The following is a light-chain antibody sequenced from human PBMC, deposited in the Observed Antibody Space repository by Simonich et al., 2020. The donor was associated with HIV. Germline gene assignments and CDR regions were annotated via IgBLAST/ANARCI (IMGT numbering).Light chain of an antibody. CDR1: QSVSSN. J-gene: IGKJ1*01. CDR3: QQYNNWPTWT. Sequence: EIVMTQSPATLSVSPGERATLSCRASQSVSSNLAWYRQSPGQAPRLLIYGASTRATGIPARFSGSGSGTEFTLTISSLQSEDFAVYYCQQYNNWPTWTFGQGTKVEIK. CDR2: GAS. V-gene: IGKV3-15*01.